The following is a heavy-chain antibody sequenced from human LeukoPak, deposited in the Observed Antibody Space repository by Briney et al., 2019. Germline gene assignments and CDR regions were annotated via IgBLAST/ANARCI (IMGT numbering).Heavy chain of an antibody. Sequence: GSLRLSCAASGFTFSSYAVTWVRQAPGRGLEWVSTISASSGNTFYADSVKGRFTISRDSSKNTLYLQMNSLRAEDSAIYYCAKVPASRRFFDYWGQGTLVTVSS. CDR3: AKVPASRRFFDY. CDR1: GFTFSSYA. V-gene: IGHV3-23*01. J-gene: IGHJ4*02. CDR2: ISASSGNT.